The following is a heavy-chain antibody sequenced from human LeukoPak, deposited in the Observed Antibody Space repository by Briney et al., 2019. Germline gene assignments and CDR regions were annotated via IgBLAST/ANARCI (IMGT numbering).Heavy chain of an antibody. CDR3: ARVARDGDYVPFDY. V-gene: IGHV4-39*07. CDR2: IYYSGST. Sequence: SETLSLTCTVSGGSISSSNYYWGWIRQPPGKGLEWIGSIYYSGSTYYNPSLKSRVTISVDTSKNQFSLKLSSVTAADTAVYYCARVARDGDYVPFDYWGQGTLVTVSS. CDR1: GGSISSSNYY. D-gene: IGHD4-17*01. J-gene: IGHJ4*02.